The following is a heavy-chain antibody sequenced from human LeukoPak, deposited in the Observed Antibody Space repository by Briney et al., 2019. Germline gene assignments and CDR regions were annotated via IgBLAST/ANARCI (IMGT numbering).Heavy chain of an antibody. V-gene: IGHV3-53*01. CDR2: IYSGGST. CDR3: ARSDYGDYFDAFDI. Sequence: GGSLRLSCAASGFTVSSNYMSWARQAPGKGLEWVSVIYSGGSTYYADSVKGRFTISRDNSKNTLYLQMNSLRAEDTAVYYCARSDYGDYFDAFDIWGQGTMVTASS. J-gene: IGHJ3*02. CDR1: GFTVSSNY. D-gene: IGHD4-17*01.